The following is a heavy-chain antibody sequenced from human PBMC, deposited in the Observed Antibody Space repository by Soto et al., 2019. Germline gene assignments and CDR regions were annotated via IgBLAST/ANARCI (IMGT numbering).Heavy chain of an antibody. D-gene: IGHD4-4*01. V-gene: IGHV1-69*01. CDR2: ILPRLKTP. Sequence: QVRLVQSGAEVRKTGSSVKVSCKTSGGAFSNYAIVWVRQAPGQGLEWMGEILPRLKTPTYAQKFQGRVTLTADELTTTAYMELSSLTHEDTAVYYCVRDLDDGGNSVYDFWGQGTLVTVSS. CDR1: GGAFSNYA. CDR3: VRDLDDGGNSVYDF. J-gene: IGHJ4*02.